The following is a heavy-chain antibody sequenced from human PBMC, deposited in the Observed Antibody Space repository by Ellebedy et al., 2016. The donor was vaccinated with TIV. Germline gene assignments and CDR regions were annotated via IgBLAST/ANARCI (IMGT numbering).Heavy chain of an antibody. CDR3: VRDAYGTGTFDTLAFDF. V-gene: IGHV3-30-3*01. CDR2: LSYGEVKK. D-gene: IGHD3-10*01. Sequence: GESLKISCAASGFTFGGHSMHWVRQAPGKVLEWVAGLSYGEVKKFYAESVKGRFTISRDNGKNTVYLQMNSLKLEDTALYYCVRDAYGTGTFDTLAFDFWGQGTLVTVST. CDR1: GFTFGGHS. J-gene: IGHJ4*02.